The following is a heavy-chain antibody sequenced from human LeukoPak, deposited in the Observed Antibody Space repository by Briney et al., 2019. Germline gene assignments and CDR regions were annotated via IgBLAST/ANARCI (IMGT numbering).Heavy chain of an antibody. D-gene: IGHD3-10*01. J-gene: IGHJ6*03. CDR2: ISGSGGST. CDR3: AKDGAQWFGGLLTDGYYYYYYMDI. Sequence: PGGSLRLSCAASGFTFSSYGMSWVRQAPGKGLEWVSAISGSGGSTYYADSVKGRFTISRDNSKNTLYLQMNSLRAEDTAVYYCAKDGAQWFGGLLTDGYYYYYYMDIWGKGTTVTISS. CDR1: GFTFSSYG. V-gene: IGHV3-23*01.